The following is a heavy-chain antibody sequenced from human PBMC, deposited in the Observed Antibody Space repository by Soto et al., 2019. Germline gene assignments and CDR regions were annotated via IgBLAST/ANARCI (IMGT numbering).Heavy chain of an antibody. V-gene: IGHV3-21*01. CDR3: ARAPSYDFWSGRSRKTKQNVDY. CDR1: GFTFSSYS. D-gene: IGHD3-3*01. Sequence: GGSLRLSCAASGFTFSSYSMNWVRQAPGKGLEWVSSISSSSSYIYYADSVKGRFTISRDNAKNSLYLQMNSLRAEDTAVYYCARAPSYDFWSGRSRKTKQNVDYWGQGTLVTVSS. J-gene: IGHJ4*02. CDR2: ISSSSSYI.